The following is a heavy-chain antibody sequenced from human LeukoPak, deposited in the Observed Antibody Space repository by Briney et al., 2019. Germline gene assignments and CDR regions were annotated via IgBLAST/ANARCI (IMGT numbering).Heavy chain of an antibody. Sequence: GGSLRLSCAASGFTFSRHGMHWVRQAPGKGLEWVAVISYDGSNKYYADSVKGRFTISRDNSKNTLYLQMNSLRAEDTAVYYCAKTVTTEGYFDYWGQGTLVTVSS. CDR3: AKTVTTEGYFDY. V-gene: IGHV3-30*18. CDR1: GFTFSRHG. D-gene: IGHD4-17*01. CDR2: ISYDGSNK. J-gene: IGHJ4*02.